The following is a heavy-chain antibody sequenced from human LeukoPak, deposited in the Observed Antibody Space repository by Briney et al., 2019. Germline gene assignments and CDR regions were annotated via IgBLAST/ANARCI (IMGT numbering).Heavy chain of an antibody. CDR1: GFTVSSNY. CDR2: IYSGGST. D-gene: IGHD3-16*02. CDR3: ARGGIDNDYVWGSYRHDAFDI. J-gene: IGHJ3*02. Sequence: PGGSLRLSCAASGFTVSSNYMSWVRQAPGKGLEWVSVIYSGGSTYYADSVKGRFTISRDNSKNTLYLQMNSLRAEDTAVCYCARGGIDNDYVWGSYRHDAFDIWGQGTMVTVSS. V-gene: IGHV3-53*01.